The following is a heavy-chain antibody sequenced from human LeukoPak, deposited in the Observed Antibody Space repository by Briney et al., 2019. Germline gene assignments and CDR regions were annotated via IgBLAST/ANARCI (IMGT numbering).Heavy chain of an antibody. CDR2: IYHSGSS. D-gene: IGHD3-10*01. CDR1: GYSIRSGYY. CDR3: ARDRIYGSGSDHFDY. Sequence: SETLSLTCTVSGYSIRSGYYWAWIRQPPGKGLKWIGSIYHSGSSYYNPSLRSRVIISVDTSKNKLSLKLSSVTAADTAVYFCARDRIYGSGSDHFDYWGQGTLVTVSS. J-gene: IGHJ4*02. V-gene: IGHV4-38-2*02.